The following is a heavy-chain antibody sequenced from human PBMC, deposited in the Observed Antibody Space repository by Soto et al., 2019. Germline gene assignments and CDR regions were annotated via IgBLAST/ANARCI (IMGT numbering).Heavy chain of an antibody. CDR1: GFTFISYA. Sequence: GGSLRLSCAASGFTFISYAMSWVRQAPGKGLEWVSAISCSGGSTYYADSVKGRFTISRDNSKNTLYLQMNSLRAEDTAVYYCAKVSREAYDSSGYYGLNWFDPWGQGTLVTVSS. CDR2: ISCSGGST. J-gene: IGHJ5*02. D-gene: IGHD3-22*01. V-gene: IGHV3-23*01. CDR3: AKVSREAYDSSGYYGLNWFDP.